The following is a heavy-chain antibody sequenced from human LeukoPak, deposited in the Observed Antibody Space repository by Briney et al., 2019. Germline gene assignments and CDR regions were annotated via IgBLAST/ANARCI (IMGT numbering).Heavy chain of an antibody. CDR1: GFTFSDYY. V-gene: IGHV3-11*01. J-gene: IGHJ6*02. CDR3: ASGRELLRGYYYYGMDV. Sequence: GGSLRLSCAASGFTFSDYYMSWIRQAPGKGLEWVSYISSSGSTIYYADSVKGRFTISRDNAENSLYLQMNSLRAEDTAVYYCASGRELLRGYYYYGMDVWGQGTTVTVSS. D-gene: IGHD1-26*01. CDR2: ISSSGSTI.